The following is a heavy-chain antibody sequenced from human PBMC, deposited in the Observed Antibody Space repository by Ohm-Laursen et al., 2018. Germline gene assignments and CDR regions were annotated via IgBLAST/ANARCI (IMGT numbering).Heavy chain of an antibody. CDR2: ISYDGSNK. CDR1: GFAFEDSW. J-gene: IGHJ4*02. V-gene: IGHV3-30*03. CDR3: ARGPSGTATIG. D-gene: IGHD5-24*01. Sequence: SLRLSCAASGFAFEDSWMTWVRQAPGKGLEWVAVISYDGSNKCYADSVKGRFTISRDNSKNTLYLQMNSLRAEDTAVYYCARGPSGTATIGRGQGTLVTVSS.